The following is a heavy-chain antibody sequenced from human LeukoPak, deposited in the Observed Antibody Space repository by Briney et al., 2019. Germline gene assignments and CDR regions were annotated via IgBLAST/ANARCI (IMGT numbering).Heavy chain of an antibody. J-gene: IGHJ6*04. V-gene: IGHV4-59*08. CDR1: GGSMSTYY. CDR3: ARLAAFSMDV. Sequence: SETLSLTCTISGGSMSTYYWTWIRQPPGKGLEWIGYIHSSGSANYKPSLKSRVTISVDTSKNLFSLKLTSVSAADTAVYYCARLAAFSMDVWGKGTSVTVSS. CDR2: IHSSGSA.